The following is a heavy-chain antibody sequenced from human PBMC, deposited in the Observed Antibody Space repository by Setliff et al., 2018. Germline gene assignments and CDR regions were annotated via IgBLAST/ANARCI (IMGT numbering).Heavy chain of an antibody. CDR3: ATTGTYRYFDY. D-gene: IGHD1-1*01. J-gene: IGHJ4*02. CDR1: GDSISSFSYY. V-gene: IGHV4-39*01. Sequence: PSETLSLTCTVPGDSISSFSYYWGWIRQPPEKGLEWIGTIYDSGSTNYNPSLKSRVTMPVDTSKNQFSLRLNSVTASDTAVYYCATTGTYRYFDYWGQGTLVTVSS. CDR2: IYDSGST.